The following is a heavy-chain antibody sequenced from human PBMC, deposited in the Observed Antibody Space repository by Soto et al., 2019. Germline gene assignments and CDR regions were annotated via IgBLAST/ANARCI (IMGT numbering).Heavy chain of an antibody. D-gene: IGHD2-15*01. CDR3: AKDTYLVVAAGPLDY. J-gene: IGHJ4*02. Sequence: EVQLLESGGGLVQPGGSLRLSCAASGFTFSSYAMSWVRQAPGKGLEWVSAISGSGGSTYYADSVKGQFTISRDNSKNTLYLQMNSLRAEDTAVYYCAKDTYLVVAAGPLDYWGQGTLVTVSS. V-gene: IGHV3-23*01. CDR2: ISGSGGST. CDR1: GFTFSSYA.